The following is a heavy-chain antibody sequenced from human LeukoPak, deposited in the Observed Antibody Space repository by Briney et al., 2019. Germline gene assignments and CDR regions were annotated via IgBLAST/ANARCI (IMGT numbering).Heavy chain of an antibody. D-gene: IGHD1-26*01. J-gene: IGHJ4*02. CDR3: ARGGGSYGYYFDS. Sequence: SETLSLTCAVYGGSFSGYYWSWIRQPPGKGLEWIGEIDHSGSTNYNPSLKSRVTISIDTSKNQFSLKLSSMTAADTAMYYCARGGGSYGYYFDSWGQGPLVTVSS. CDR1: GGSFSGYY. V-gene: IGHV4-34*01. CDR2: IDHSGST.